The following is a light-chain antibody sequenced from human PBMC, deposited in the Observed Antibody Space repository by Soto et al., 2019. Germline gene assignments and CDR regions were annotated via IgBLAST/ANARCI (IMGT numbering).Light chain of an antibody. V-gene: IGKV1-39*01. J-gene: IGKJ4*01. CDR1: QSISTY. Sequence: DIQMTQSPSSLSASLGDRITITCWASQSISTYLNWYQQKPGKAPNLLIYGASALQSGVPSRFSGRGSATDFTLTISSLQPEDFSTYYCQQSFITPPLAFGGGTKVDIK. CDR3: QQSFITPPLA. CDR2: GAS.